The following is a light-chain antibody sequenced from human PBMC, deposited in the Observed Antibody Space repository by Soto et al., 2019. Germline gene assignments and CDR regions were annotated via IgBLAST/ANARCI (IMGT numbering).Light chain of an antibody. V-gene: IGLV2-14*01. J-gene: IGLJ2*01. CDR3: TSHTTSTTLPVV. CDR2: EVS. CDR1: SSDVGAYDY. Sequence: SALTQPASVSGSPGQSITLSCTGTSSDVGAYDYVSWYQQHPGRAPKLIIFEVSNRPSGVSNRFSGSKSANTASLTISGLQAEDEAHYYCTSHTTSTTLPVVFGGGTKLTVL.